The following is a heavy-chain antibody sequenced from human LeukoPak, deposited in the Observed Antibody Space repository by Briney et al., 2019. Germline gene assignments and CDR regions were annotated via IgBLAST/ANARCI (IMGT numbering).Heavy chain of an antibody. CDR2: ISSSSSYI. Sequence: GGSLRLSCAASGFTFSSYSMNWVRQAPGKGLEWVSSISSSSSYIYYADSVKGRFTISRDNSKNTLYLQMNSLRAEDTAVYYCAKAFWSWGYYFDYWGQGTLVTVSS. D-gene: IGHD1-26*01. CDR3: AKAFWSWGYYFDY. V-gene: IGHV3-21*04. CDR1: GFTFSSYS. J-gene: IGHJ4*02.